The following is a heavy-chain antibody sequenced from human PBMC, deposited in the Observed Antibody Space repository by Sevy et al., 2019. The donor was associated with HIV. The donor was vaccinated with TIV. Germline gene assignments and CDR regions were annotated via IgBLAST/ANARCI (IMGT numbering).Heavy chain of an antibody. CDR1: GFTFDTYG. V-gene: IGHV3-33*01. CDR3: ARDNLLPFMVSMATGALSYYFDY. D-gene: IGHD5-18*01. CDR2: IWYDGNNK. J-gene: IGHJ4*02. Sequence: GGSLRLSCEASGFTFDTYGMHWVRQVPGKGLEWVAVIWYDGNNKFYADSVKGRFTISRDNSKNTLFLQMNRLSVDDTAVYYCARDNLLPFMVSMATGALSYYFDYWGQGTLVTVSS.